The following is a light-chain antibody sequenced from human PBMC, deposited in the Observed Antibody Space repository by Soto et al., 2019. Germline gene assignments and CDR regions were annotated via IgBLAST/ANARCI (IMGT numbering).Light chain of an antibody. CDR3: QHYNSYPWT. V-gene: IGKV1-5*03. J-gene: IGKJ1*01. CDR1: QSISSW. Sequence: DLQMTQSPSTLSASVGDRVTITCRASQSISSWLAWYQQKPGKAPKLLIYKASSLESGVPSRFSGSRSGTEFTLTISSLQPDDFATYYYQHYNSYPWTFGQGTKVEIK. CDR2: KAS.